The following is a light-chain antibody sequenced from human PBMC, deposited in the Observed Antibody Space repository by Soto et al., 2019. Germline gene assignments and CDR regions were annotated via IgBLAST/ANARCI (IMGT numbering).Light chain of an antibody. CDR1: QGISTY. V-gene: IGKV1-39*01. J-gene: IGKJ5*01. CDR2: AAS. CDR3: QQSYSTPSIT. Sequence: DIQMTQSPSSLSASVGDRATIACRSSQGISTYLNWYQQKPGKAPKLLIYAASSLQSGVPSRFSGSGSETDFTLTISSLQPEDFATYYCQQSYSTPSITFGQGTRLEIK.